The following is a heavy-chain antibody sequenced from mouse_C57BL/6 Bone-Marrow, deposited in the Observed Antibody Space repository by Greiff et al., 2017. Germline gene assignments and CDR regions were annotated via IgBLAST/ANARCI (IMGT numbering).Heavy chain of an antibody. V-gene: IGHV5-6*01. CDR1: GLTFSSYG. CDR3: SRESSLHYYSSSFFAY. Sequence: EVQLVEPGGDLVKPGGSLKLSCAASGLTFSSYGMSWVSQTPDKGLEWVATISSGGSYTYYPDSVKGRFTIARDNAKNTLYLQMSSLKSEYSAMFYVSRESSLHYYSSSFFAYWGQGTQVTVSS. CDR2: ISSGGSYT. D-gene: IGHD1-1*01. J-gene: IGHJ3*01.